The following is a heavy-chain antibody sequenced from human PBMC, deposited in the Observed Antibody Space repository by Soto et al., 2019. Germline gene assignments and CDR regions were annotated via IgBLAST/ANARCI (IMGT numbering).Heavy chain of an antibody. D-gene: IGHD2-8*01. CDR3: AKDIHRMVYAITFDY. Sequence: EVQLVESGGGLVQPGRSLRLSCAASGFTFDDYAMHWVRQAPGKGLEWVSGISWNSGSIGYADSVKGRFTISRDNAKNSLYLQMNSLRAEDTALYYCAKDIHRMVYAITFDYWGQGTLVTVSS. CDR2: ISWNSGSI. V-gene: IGHV3-9*01. CDR1: GFTFDDYA. J-gene: IGHJ4*02.